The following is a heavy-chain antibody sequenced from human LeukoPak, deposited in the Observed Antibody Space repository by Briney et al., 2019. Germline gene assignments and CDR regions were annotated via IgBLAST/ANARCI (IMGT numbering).Heavy chain of an antibody. CDR1: GFTFSSYA. D-gene: IGHD2-2*01. V-gene: IGHV3-23*01. J-gene: IGHJ4*02. CDR3: AKDEGYCSSTSCLDFDY. Sequence: PGGSLRLSCAASGFTFSSYAMSWVRQAPGKGLEWVSAISGSGGSTYYADSVKGRFTISRDNSKNTLYLQMNNLRAEDTAVYYCAKDEGYCSSTSCLDFDYWGQGTLVTVSS. CDR2: ISGSGGST.